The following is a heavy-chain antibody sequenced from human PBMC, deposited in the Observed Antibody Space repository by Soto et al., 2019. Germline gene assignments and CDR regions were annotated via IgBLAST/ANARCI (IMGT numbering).Heavy chain of an antibody. V-gene: IGHV4-30-4*01. Sequence: QVQLQESGPGLVKPSQTLSLTCTVSGGSISSGNYYWSWIRQPPGKGLEWIGFISYSGSTYYSTSLKSRVTISVDTSKSQLSLNLSFVTAADTAVYYCATMGTPATGLYFLDYWGQGSLVTVSS. CDR3: ATMGTPATGLYFLDY. D-gene: IGHD2-15*01. J-gene: IGHJ4*02. CDR2: ISYSGST. CDR1: GGSISSGNYY.